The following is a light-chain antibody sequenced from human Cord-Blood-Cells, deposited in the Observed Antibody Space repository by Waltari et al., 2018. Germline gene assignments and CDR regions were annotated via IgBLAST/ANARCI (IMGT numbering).Light chain of an antibody. CDR3: QQYNSYSPWT. V-gene: IGKV1-5*01. J-gene: IGKJ1*01. Sequence: DIQMTQSPSTLSASVGDRVTITCRASQRISSWLAWYQQKPGKAPNLRIYDASSLESGVPSRFSGSRSRTEFTLTISSLQPDDFATYYCQQYNSYSPWTFGQGTKVEIK. CDR2: DAS. CDR1: QRISSW.